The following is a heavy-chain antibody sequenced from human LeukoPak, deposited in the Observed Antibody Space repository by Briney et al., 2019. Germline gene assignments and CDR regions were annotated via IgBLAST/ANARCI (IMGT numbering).Heavy chain of an antibody. CDR1: GFTFSSYG. V-gene: IGHV3-30*02. CDR2: IRYDGSNK. Sequence: GGSLRLSCAASGFTFSSYGMHWVRQAPGKGLEWVAFIRYDGSNKYYADSVKGRFTISRDNSKNTLYLQMNSLRAEDTAVYYCARINYYYYYMDVWGRGTTVTISS. J-gene: IGHJ6*03. D-gene: IGHD5-24*01. CDR3: ARINYYYYYMDV.